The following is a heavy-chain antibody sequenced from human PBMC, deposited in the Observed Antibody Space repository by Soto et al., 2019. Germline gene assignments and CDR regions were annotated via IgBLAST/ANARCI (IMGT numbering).Heavy chain of an antibody. CDR3: ARDALFGYSGYVANWFDP. CDR1: GYTFTSYG. J-gene: IGHJ5*02. Sequence: GASVKVSCKASGYTFTSYGISWVRQAPGQGLEWMGWISAYNGNTNYAQKLQGRVTMTTDTSTSTAYMELRSLRSDDTAVYYCARDALFGYSGYVANWFDPWGQGTLVTVSS. CDR2: ISAYNGNT. V-gene: IGHV1-18*01. D-gene: IGHD5-12*01.